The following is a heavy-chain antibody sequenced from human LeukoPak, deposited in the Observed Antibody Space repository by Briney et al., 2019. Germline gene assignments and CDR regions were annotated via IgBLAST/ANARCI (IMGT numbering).Heavy chain of an antibody. Sequence: PGGSLRLSCAASGFTFSSYWMHWVRQAPGKGLVWVSRINSDGSSTSYADSVKGRFTISRDNAKNTLYLQMNSLRAEDTAVYYCASPREVSSWYYFDYWGQGTLVTVSS. J-gene: IGHJ4*02. D-gene: IGHD6-13*01. CDR2: INSDGSST. CDR1: GFTFSSYW. CDR3: ASPREVSSWYYFDY. V-gene: IGHV3-74*01.